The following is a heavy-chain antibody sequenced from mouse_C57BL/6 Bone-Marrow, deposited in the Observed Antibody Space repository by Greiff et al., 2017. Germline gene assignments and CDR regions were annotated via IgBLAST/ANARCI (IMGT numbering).Heavy chain of an antibody. D-gene: IGHD3-2*02. CDR1: GYTFTEYT. J-gene: IGHJ2*01. V-gene: IGHV1-62-2*01. CDR3: ERHGRQLRRFYSFDY. CDR2: FFPGSGSI. Sequence: VQLQQSGAELVKPGASVKLSCKASGYTFTEYTIHWVKQRSGQGLEWIGWFFPGSGSIKYNEKFKDKATFTADKSSSTVYMELNRSTSKVTAVYFCERHGRQLRRFYSFDYWGQGTTLTVSS.